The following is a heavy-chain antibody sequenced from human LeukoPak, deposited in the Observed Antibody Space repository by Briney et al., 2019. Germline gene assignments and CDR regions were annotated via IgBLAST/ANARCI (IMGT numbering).Heavy chain of an antibody. CDR2: FDYRGST. CDR1: GVSIRSTNYY. J-gene: IGHJ4*02. CDR3: VRRNSRGYDGGEYFDY. D-gene: IGHD3-16*01. Sequence: SETLSLTCTVSGVSIRSTNYYWGWIRQPPGKGLEWIGTFDYRGSTYYNPSLKSRVSISADRTKNQYSLKLTSMTAADTAVYFCVRRNSRGYDGGEYFDYWGQGTLVAVSS. V-gene: IGHV4-39*01.